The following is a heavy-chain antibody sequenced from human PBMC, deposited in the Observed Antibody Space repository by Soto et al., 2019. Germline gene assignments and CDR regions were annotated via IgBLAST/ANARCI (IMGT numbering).Heavy chain of an antibody. V-gene: IGHV4-34*01. CDR1: GGSFSGYS. Sequence: SETLSLTCAVYGGSFSGYSWSWIRQPPGKGLEWIGGIYYSGSTNYNPSLKSRVTISVDTSKNQFSLKLSSVTAADTAVYYCARLPYLVVYSSSWYGAFDIWGQGTMVTVSS. CDR2: IYYSGST. CDR3: ARLPYLVVYSSSWYGAFDI. J-gene: IGHJ3*02. D-gene: IGHD6-13*01.